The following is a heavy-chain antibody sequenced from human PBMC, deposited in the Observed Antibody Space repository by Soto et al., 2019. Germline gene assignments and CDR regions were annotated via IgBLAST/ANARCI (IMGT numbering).Heavy chain of an antibody. V-gene: IGHV4-61*01. J-gene: IGHJ1*01. CDR1: YASVWSESYF. CDR3: SRIVVVVTVDL. CDR2: IFXTGDL. Sequence: PSETLSLTCTVSYASVWSESYFWTWIRQPPRQGLQWIAYIFXTGDLNYNPSLKSRVTISRDTSMNQFSLSVTSVTAADTTVYFCSRIVVVVTVDLGGQGSLVTVSS. D-gene: IGHD2-15*01.